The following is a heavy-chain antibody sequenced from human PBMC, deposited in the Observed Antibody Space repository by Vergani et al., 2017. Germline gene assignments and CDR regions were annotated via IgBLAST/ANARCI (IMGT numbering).Heavy chain of an antibody. J-gene: IGHJ4*02. CDR1: GGTFSSYT. CDR3: ARDDIPSDY. V-gene: IGHV1-69*08. CDR2: IIPILGIA. D-gene: IGHD2-2*02. Sequence: QVQLVQSGAEVKKPGSSVKVSCKASGGTFSSYTMSWVRQAPGQGLEWMGRIIPILGIANYAQKFQGRVTITADKSTSTAYMELSSLRAEDTAVYYCARDDIPSDYWGQGTLVTVAS.